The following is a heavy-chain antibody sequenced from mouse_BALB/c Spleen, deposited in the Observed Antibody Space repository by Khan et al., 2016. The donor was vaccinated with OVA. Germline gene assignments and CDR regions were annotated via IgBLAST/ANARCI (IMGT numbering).Heavy chain of an antibody. CDR1: GFSFSSYG. V-gene: IGHV5-6*01. Sequence: DVQLVESGGDLVKPGGSLKLSCAASGFSFSSYGMSWVRQTPDKSLEWVATISSAGDYTYYPDNVKGRFTISRDNAKNTLYLQMSSLKAEDTAMFYCARHLTGSFAYWGQGTLVTVSA. CDR2: ISSAGDYT. D-gene: IGHD4-1*01. CDR3: ARHLTGSFAY. J-gene: IGHJ3*01.